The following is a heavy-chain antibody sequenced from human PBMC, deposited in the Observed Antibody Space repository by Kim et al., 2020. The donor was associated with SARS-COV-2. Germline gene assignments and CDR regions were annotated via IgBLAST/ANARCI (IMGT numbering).Heavy chain of an antibody. CDR3: AKNMGTSGVGAPVADY. CDR2: ISYDGSNK. D-gene: IGHD1-26*01. CDR1: GFTFSSYG. J-gene: IGHJ4*02. V-gene: IGHV3-30*18. Sequence: GGSLRLSCAASGFTFSSYGMHWVRQAPGKGLEWVAVISYDGSNKYYADSVKGRFTISRDNSKNTLYLQMNSLRAEDTAVYYCAKNMGTSGVGAPVADYWGQGTLVTVSS.